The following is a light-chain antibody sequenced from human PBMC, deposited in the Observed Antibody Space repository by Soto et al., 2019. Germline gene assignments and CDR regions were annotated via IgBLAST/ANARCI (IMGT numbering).Light chain of an antibody. J-gene: IGKJ1*01. Sequence: EIVLTQSPGTLSLSPWERATLSCRASQSVRSTYLTWYQQKPGQALRLLIYGASNRATGIPDRFSGSGYGTDFTLTISRLEPEDFAVYYCQEYGNSPRTFGQGTKVEIK. CDR3: QEYGNSPRT. CDR1: QSVRSTY. V-gene: IGKV3-20*01. CDR2: GAS.